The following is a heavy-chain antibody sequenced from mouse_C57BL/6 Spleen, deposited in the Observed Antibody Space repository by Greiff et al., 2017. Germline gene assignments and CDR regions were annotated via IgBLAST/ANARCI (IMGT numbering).Heavy chain of an antibody. J-gene: IGHJ2*01. Sequence: DVMLVESGGGLVKPGGSLKLSCAASGFTFSSYAMSWVRQPPEKRLEWVATISDGGSYTYYPDNVKGRFTISRDNAKNNLYLQMSHLKSEDTAMYYCARDPNYSPFDYGGQGTTLAVSS. D-gene: IGHD2-12*01. CDR3: ARDPNYSPFDY. CDR1: GFTFSSYA. V-gene: IGHV5-4*01. CDR2: ISDGGSYT.